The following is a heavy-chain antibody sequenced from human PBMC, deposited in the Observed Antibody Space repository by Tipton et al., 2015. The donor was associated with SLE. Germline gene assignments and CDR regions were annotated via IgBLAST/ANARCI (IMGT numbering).Heavy chain of an antibody. J-gene: IGHJ4*02. V-gene: IGHV3-49*04. Sequence: SLRLSCTASGFTFGDYAMCWVRQAPGKGLEWVSFIRSKAYGGTTEYASSVKGRITISRDDSKSIAYLQMNSPKTEDTAVYYCTRGACSGGNCFFDYWGQGTLVTVSS. D-gene: IGHD2-15*01. CDR3: TRGACSGGNCFFDY. CDR1: GFTFGDYA. CDR2: IRSKAYGGTT.